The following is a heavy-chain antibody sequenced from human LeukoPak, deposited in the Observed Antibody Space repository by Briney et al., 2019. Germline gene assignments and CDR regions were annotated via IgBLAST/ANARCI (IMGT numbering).Heavy chain of an antibody. J-gene: IGHJ5*02. CDR1: GFTFSSYA. V-gene: IGHV3-23*01. CDR3: AKNGILTGYYNNWFDP. D-gene: IGHD3-9*01. Sequence: SGGSLRLSCAASGFTFSSYAMSWVRQAPGKGLEWVSAISGSGGSTYYADSVKGRFTISRDNSKNTLYLQMNSLRAEDTAVYYCAKNGILTGYYNNWFDPWGQGTLVTVSS. CDR2: ISGSGGST.